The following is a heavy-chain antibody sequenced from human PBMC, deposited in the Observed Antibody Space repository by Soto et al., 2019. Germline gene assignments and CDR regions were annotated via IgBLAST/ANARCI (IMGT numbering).Heavy chain of an antibody. CDR2: MNPDGSAI. CDR3: VTVWSEY. V-gene: IGHV3-74*01. D-gene: IGHD2-21*01. CDR1: GFTFSSSW. J-gene: IGHJ4*02. Sequence: EVQLVESGGGLVQPGGSLRLSCVVSGFTFSSSWMHWVRQGPGKGLVWVSRMNPDGSAINYADSVKGQFTTSRDNAKNILYLQMNSLRAEDTALYYCVTVWSEYWGQGTLVTVSS.